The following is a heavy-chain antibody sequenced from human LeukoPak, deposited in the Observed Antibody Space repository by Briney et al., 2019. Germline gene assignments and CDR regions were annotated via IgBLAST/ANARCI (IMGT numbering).Heavy chain of an antibody. V-gene: IGHV3-23*01. Sequence: PGGSLRLSCAASGFTFSSYAMNWVRQAPGRGLEWVSGFSGSGGTTYYADSVKGRFTISRDNSKNTLYLQMNGLRAEDTAVYYCAREAIAVAGLFDYWGQGTLVTVSS. CDR1: GFTFSSYA. CDR3: AREAIAVAGLFDY. D-gene: IGHD6-19*01. J-gene: IGHJ4*02. CDR2: FSGSGGTT.